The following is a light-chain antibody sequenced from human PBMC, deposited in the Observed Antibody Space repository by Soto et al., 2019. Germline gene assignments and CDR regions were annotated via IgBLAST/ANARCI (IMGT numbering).Light chain of an antibody. CDR3: SSYTSSSTVI. Sequence: QSVLTQPASVSESPGQSITISCTGTSSDIGGYNYISWYQQLPGKAPKFIIYDVRNRPSGVSNRFSGSRSGNTASLTISGLQAEDEADYYCSSYTSSSTVIFGGGTKLTVL. J-gene: IGLJ2*01. CDR2: DVR. CDR1: SSDIGGYNY. V-gene: IGLV2-14*01.